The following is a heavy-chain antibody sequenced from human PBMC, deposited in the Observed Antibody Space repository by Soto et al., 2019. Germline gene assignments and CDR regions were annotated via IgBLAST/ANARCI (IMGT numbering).Heavy chain of an antibody. J-gene: IGHJ4*02. Sequence: PWGSMRLACTASGFSFTNAWMSWVRQAPGKGLEWVGRIKSKSAGGTTEHAAPVKGRFTLSRDDSKNTLYLQMNSLKTGDTAVYYCTTYDNSRFDYWGQGTQVTVSS. D-gene: IGHD3-22*01. CDR3: TTYDNSRFDY. CDR2: IKSKSAGGTT. V-gene: IGHV3-15*01. CDR1: GFSFTNAW.